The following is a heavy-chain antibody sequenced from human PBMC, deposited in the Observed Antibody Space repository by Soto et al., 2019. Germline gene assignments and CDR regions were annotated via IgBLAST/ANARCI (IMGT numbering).Heavy chain of an antibody. V-gene: IGHV6-1*01. D-gene: IGHD6-19*01. CDR2: TYYRSKWYN. CDR1: GDSVSSNSAA. CDR3: ARASSGWYDYYYYYGMDV. J-gene: IGHJ6*02. Sequence: SQTLSLTCAISGDSVSSNSAAWNWIRQSPSRGLEWLGRTYYRSKWYNDYAVSVKSRITINPDTSKNQFSLQLNSVTPEDTAVYYCARASSGWYDYYYYYGMDVWGQGXTVTVYS.